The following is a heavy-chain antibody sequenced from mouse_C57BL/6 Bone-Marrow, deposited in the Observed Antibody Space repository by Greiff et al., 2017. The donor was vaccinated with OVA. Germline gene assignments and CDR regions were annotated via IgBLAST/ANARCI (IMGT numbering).Heavy chain of an antibody. V-gene: IGHV1-55*01. CDR3: ARSPNWDGYAMDY. CDR2: IYPGSGST. Sequence: QVQLQQPGAELVKPGASVKMSCKASGYTFTSYWITWVKQRPGQGLEWIGDIYPGSGSTNYNEKSKSKAILTVDTSSSTAYMQLSSLTSEDSAVYSCARSPNWDGYAMDYWGQGTSVTVSS. J-gene: IGHJ4*01. D-gene: IGHD4-1*01. CDR1: GYTFTSYW.